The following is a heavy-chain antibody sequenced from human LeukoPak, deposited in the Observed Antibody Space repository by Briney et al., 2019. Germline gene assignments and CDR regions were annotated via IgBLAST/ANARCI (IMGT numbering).Heavy chain of an antibody. CDR3: ARDDTIVVVGDY. J-gene: IGHJ4*02. V-gene: IGHV4-39*07. Sequence: PSETLSLTCTVPGGSISSSSYYWGWIRQPPGKGLEWIGSIYYSGSTYYNPSLKSRVTISVDTSKNQFSLKLSSVTAADTAVYYCARDDTIVVVGDYWGQGTLVTVSS. CDR1: GGSISSSSYY. D-gene: IGHD3-22*01. CDR2: IYYSGST.